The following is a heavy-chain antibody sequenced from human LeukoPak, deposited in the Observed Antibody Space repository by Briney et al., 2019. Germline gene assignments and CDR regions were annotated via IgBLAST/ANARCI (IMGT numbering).Heavy chain of an antibody. Sequence: PGGSLRLSCSASGFTFSRYAMHWVRQAPGKGLEYVSGINDNGGRTHYGDSVKGRFSISRDNSKNTLHLQMSTLRAENTALYYCVEDVGGSHAFDYWGQGILVTVAS. J-gene: IGHJ4*02. CDR2: INDNGGRT. V-gene: IGHV3-64D*09. D-gene: IGHD1-26*01. CDR3: VEDVGGSHAFDY. CDR1: GFTFSRYA.